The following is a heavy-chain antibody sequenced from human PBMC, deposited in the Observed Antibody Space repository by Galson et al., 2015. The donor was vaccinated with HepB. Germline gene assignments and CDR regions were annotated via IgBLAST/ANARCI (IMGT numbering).Heavy chain of an antibody. D-gene: IGHD3-22*01. CDR1: GGTFSSYA. CDR2: IIPIFGTA. CDR3: ASNYYDSSGYWEFDY. V-gene: IGHV1-69*01. Sequence: SCKASGGTFSSYAISWVRQAPGQGLEWMGGIIPIFGTANYAQKFQGRVTITADESTSTAYMELSSLRSEDTAVYYCASNYYDSSGYWEFDYWGQGTLVTVSS. J-gene: IGHJ4*02.